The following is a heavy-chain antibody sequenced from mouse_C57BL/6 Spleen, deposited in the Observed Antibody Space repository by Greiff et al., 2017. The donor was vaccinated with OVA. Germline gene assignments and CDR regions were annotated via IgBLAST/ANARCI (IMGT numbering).Heavy chain of an antibody. Sequence: QVQLQQPGAELVRPGSSVKLSCKASGYTFTSYWMHWVKQRPIQGLEWIGNIDPSDSETHYNQKFKDKATLTVDKSSSTAYMQLRSLTSEDSAVYYCASYSNYAWFAYWGQGTLVTVSA. J-gene: IGHJ3*01. CDR2: IDPSDSET. CDR3: ASYSNYAWFAY. V-gene: IGHV1-52*01. D-gene: IGHD2-5*01. CDR1: GYTFTSYW.